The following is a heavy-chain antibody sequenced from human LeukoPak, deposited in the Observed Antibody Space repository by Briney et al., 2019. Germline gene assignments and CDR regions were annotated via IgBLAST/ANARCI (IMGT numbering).Heavy chain of an antibody. V-gene: IGHV3-13*01. Sequence: PGGSLRLSCAASGFTFSSYDMRWVRQVTGKGLEWVSGIGTTGDTYYVGSVKGRFTISRDNAKNSLYLQMNSLRAEDTAVYYCARARYNWNYGDAFDIWGQGTMVTVSS. D-gene: IGHD1-7*01. J-gene: IGHJ3*02. CDR1: GFTFSSYD. CDR3: ARARYNWNYGDAFDI. CDR2: IGTTGDT.